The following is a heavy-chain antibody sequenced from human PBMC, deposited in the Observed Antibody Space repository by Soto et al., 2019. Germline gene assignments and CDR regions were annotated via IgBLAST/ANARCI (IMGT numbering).Heavy chain of an antibody. D-gene: IGHD6-13*01. CDR2: ISYDGSNK. V-gene: IGHV3-30-3*01. Sequence: PGGSLRLSCAASGFTFSSYAMHWVRQAPGKGLEWVAVISYDGSNKYCADSVKGRFTISRDNSKNTLYLQMNSLRAEDTAVYYCARDRFGSSWYYFDYWGQGTLVTVSS. CDR1: GFTFSSYA. CDR3: ARDRFGSSWYYFDY. J-gene: IGHJ4*02.